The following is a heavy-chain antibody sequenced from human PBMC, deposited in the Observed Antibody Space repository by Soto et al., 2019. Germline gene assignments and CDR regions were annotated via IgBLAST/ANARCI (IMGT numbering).Heavy chain of an antibody. CDR1: GRSISSGDYY. Sequence: QVQLQESGPGLVKPSQTLSLTCTVSGRSISSGDYYWSWIRQPPGKGLEWIGSIYYRGSTYYNPSLKSRLTISVDTSKNQFSLKLSSVTAADTAVYYCARDRYCSGGSCYEGYYYYYGMDVWGQGTTVTVSS. V-gene: IGHV4-30-4*01. CDR2: IYYRGST. CDR3: ARDRYCSGGSCYEGYYYYYGMDV. D-gene: IGHD2-15*01. J-gene: IGHJ6*02.